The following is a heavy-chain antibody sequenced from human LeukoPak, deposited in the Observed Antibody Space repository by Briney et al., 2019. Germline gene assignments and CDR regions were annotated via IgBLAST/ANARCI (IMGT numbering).Heavy chain of an antibody. J-gene: IGHJ4*02. D-gene: IGHD4-17*01. CDR3: ARGLPSQTFGTTVTS. V-gene: IGHV1-8*01. CDR1: GYSFTSYD. CDR2: MKPDSGYT. Sequence: RASVKVSCKASGYSFTSYDINWVRQATGQGLEWMGWMKPDSGYTGYAQKFRGRVTMTRNTSISTAYMELSSLGSEDTAVYYCARGLPSQTFGTTVTSWGQGTLVTVSS.